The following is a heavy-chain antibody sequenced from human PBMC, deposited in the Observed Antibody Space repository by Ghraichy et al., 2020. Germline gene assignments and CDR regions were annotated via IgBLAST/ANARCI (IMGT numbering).Heavy chain of an antibody. CDR1: GFTVSSNY. CDR2: IYSGGST. V-gene: IGHV3-53*01. CDR3: AREGANMVWGVIESWFDP. J-gene: IGHJ5*02. D-gene: IGHD3-10*01. Sequence: GESLNISCAASGFTVSSNYMSWVRQAPGKGLEWVSVIYSGGSTYYADSVKGRFTISRDNSKNTLYLQMNSLRAEDTAVYYCAREGANMVWGVIESWFDPWGQGTLVTVSS.